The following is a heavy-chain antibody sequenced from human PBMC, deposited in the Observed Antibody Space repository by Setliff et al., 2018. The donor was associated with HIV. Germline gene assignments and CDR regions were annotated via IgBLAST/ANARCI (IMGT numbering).Heavy chain of an antibody. CDR1: GYTFTNYY. CDR2: INPSGGRT. CDR3: ARCYYDSSGPTDAFDI. Sequence: ASVKVSCKASGYTFTNYYIHWVRQAPGQGLEWMGLINPSGGRTSYAKKFQGRLTMARDTSRSTVYMELSSLRSEDTAMYYCARCYYDSSGPTDAFDIWGQRTVVTVSS. V-gene: IGHV1-46*01. J-gene: IGHJ3*02. D-gene: IGHD3-22*01.